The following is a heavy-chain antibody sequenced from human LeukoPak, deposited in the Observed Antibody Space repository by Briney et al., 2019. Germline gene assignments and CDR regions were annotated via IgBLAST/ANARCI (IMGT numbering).Heavy chain of an antibody. J-gene: IGHJ3*02. CDR3: ARDPRYCSSTSCPRGAFDI. D-gene: IGHD2-2*01. CDR1: GYTFTSYG. V-gene: IGHV1-18*01. Sequence: GASVKVSCKASGYTFTSYGISWVRQVPGQGLEWMGWISAYNGNTNYAQKLQDRVTMTTDTSTSTAYMELRSLRSDDTAVYYCARDPRYCSSTSCPRGAFDIWGQGTMVTVSS. CDR2: ISAYNGNT.